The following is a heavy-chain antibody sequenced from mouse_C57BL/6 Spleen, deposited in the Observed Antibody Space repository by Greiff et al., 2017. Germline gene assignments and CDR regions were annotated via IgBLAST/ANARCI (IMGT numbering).Heavy chain of an antibody. CDR2: ISDGGSYT. V-gene: IGHV5-4*01. J-gene: IGHJ4*01. CDR3: ARDYYGNSYAMDY. Sequence: EVKLMESGGGLVKPGGSLKLSCAASGFTFSSYAMSWVRQTPEKRLEWVATISDGGSYTYYPDNVKGRFTISRDNAKNNLYLQMSHLKSEDTAMYYCARDYYGNSYAMDYWGQGTSVTVSS. D-gene: IGHD2-1*01. CDR1: GFTFSSYA.